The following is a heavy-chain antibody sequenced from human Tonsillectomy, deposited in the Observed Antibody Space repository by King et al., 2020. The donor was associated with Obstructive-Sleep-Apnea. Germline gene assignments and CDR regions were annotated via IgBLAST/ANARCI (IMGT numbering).Heavy chain of an antibody. CDR3: ARKRGSSSLDY. D-gene: IGHD6-13*01. V-gene: IGHV3-7*03. J-gene: IGHJ4*02. CDR1: GFTFSSYW. CDR2: INQECSEQ. Sequence: VQLVQSGGGLVQPGGSLRLSCAASGFTFSSYWMTWVRQAPGKGLEWVANINQECSEQYYVDSVKVRFTISKDNATNSLYLQMNSLRAEDTAVYYCARKRGSSSLDYWGQGTLVTVSS.